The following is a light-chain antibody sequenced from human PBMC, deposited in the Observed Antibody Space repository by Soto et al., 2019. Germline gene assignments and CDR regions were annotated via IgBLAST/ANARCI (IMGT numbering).Light chain of an antibody. CDR3: QSYDSSLSGSKV. CDR2: GNN. J-gene: IGLJ2*01. Sequence: VVTQPPSVSGAPGQRVTISCTGSNSNIGAGYDVHWYQQLPGTAPKLLIYGNNNRPSGVPDRFSGSKSGTSASLAITGLQAEDEADYYCQSYDSSLSGSKVFGGGTKLTVL. CDR1: NSNIGAGYD. V-gene: IGLV1-40*01.